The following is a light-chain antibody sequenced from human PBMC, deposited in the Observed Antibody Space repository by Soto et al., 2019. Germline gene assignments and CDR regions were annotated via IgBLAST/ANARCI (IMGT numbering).Light chain of an antibody. CDR1: SSNIGNNY. CDR3: ATWDSSLSAVV. V-gene: IGLV1-51*01. CDR2: DNY. J-gene: IGLJ2*01. Sequence: QSVLTQPPSVSATPGQKVTISFSGSSSNIGNNYVSWYQQFPGAAPKLLIYDNYWRPSGIPDRFSASKSGTSATLGITGLQTGDEADYYCATWDSSLSAVVVGGGTQLTV.